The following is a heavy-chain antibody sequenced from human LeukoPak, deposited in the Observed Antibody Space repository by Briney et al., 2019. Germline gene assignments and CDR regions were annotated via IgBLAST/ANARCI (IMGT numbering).Heavy chain of an antibody. V-gene: IGHV4-4*07. CDR3: ARARIVGAKRENYFDY. Sequence: PSETLSLTCTVSGGSISSYYWSWIRQPAGKGLEWIGRIYTSGSTNYNPSLKSRVTMSVDTSKNQFSLKLSSVTAADTAVYYCARARIVGAKRENYFDYWGQGTLVTVSS. J-gene: IGHJ4*02. CDR1: GGSISSYY. D-gene: IGHD1-26*01. CDR2: IYTSGST.